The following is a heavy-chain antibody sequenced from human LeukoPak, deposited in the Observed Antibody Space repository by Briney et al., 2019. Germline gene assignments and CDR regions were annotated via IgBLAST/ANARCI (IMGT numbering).Heavy chain of an antibody. V-gene: IGHV6-1*01. CDR3: ARDPGYYYAMDV. J-gene: IGHJ6*02. CDR1: GDSVSSNTAA. Sequence: SQTLSLTCAISGDSVSSNTAAWNWVRQSPSRGLEWLGRTYYRSKWYYDYATSVSSRIAINPDTSKNLISLQLNSVTPEDTAVYYCARDPGYYYAMDVWGQGTTVTVSS. CDR2: TYYRSKWYY. D-gene: IGHD2-15*01.